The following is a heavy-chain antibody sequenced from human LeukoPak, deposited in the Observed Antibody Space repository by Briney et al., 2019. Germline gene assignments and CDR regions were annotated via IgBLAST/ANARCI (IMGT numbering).Heavy chain of an antibody. J-gene: IGHJ4*02. CDR1: GGSISSSSYY. CDR3: ARRDDSSGYHKIFDY. CDR2: IYYGENT. D-gene: IGHD3-22*01. Sequence: SETLSLTCTVSGGSISSSSYYWGWIRQPPGKGLEWIGNIYYGENTYYNPSLKSRVTISIDTSKNQFYLKLSSLTAADTAVYFCARRDDSSGYHKIFDYWGPGTLVTVSS. V-gene: IGHV4-39*01.